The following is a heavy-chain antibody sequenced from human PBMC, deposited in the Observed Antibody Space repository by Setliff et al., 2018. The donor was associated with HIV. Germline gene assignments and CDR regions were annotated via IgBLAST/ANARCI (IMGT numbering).Heavy chain of an antibody. CDR1: GGAFISHT. Sequence: GASVKVSCKASGGAFISHTFTWVRQAPGQGLEWMGRIIPTLGIPNYAQNFQGRLTISADKSTRTAYLELSSLRSDDSAVYFCAKEQEIGSYLDPWGQGTLVTVSS. V-gene: IGHV1-69*04. CDR2: IIPTLGIP. CDR3: AKEQEIGSYLDP. D-gene: IGHD2-2*02. J-gene: IGHJ5*02.